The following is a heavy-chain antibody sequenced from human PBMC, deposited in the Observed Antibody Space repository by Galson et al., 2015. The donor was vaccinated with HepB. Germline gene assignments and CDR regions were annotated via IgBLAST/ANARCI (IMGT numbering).Heavy chain of an antibody. D-gene: IGHD3-22*01. Sequence: SLRLSCAASGFTFSSYGMHWVRQAPGKGLEWVAVISYDGSNKYYADSVKGRFTISRDNSKNTLYLQMNSLRAEDTAVYYCAKNEMYYYDSSGYPDYWGQGTLVTVSS. CDR3: AKNEMYYYDSSGYPDY. CDR2: ISYDGSNK. J-gene: IGHJ4*02. CDR1: GFTFSSYG. V-gene: IGHV3-30*18.